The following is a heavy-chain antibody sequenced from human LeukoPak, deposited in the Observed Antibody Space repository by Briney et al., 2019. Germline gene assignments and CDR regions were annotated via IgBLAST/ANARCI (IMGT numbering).Heavy chain of an antibody. CDR2: ISAYNGNT. CDR1: GYTFTSYG. J-gene: IGHJ4*02. V-gene: IGHV1-18*01. Sequence: ASVKVSCKASGYTFTSYGITWVRQAPGQGLEWMGWISAYNGNTNYAQNLQGRVTMTTDTPTSTAYMELRSLRSDDTAVYYCARDGGIAAAGTGDYWGQGTLVTVSS. CDR3: ARDGGIAAAGTGDY. D-gene: IGHD6-13*01.